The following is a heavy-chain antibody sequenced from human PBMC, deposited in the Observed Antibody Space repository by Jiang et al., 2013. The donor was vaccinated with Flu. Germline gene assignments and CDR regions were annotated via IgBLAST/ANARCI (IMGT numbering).Heavy chain of an antibody. V-gene: IGHV4-34*01. Sequence: YWSWIRQPPGKGLEWIGEINHSGSTNXNPSLKSRVTISVDTSKNQFSLKLSSVTAADTAVYYCARGGGYGDYSTLGYWGQGTLVTVSS. CDR3: ARGGGYGDYSTLGY. CDR1: Y. CDR2: INHSGST. D-gene: IGHD4-17*01. J-gene: IGHJ4*02.